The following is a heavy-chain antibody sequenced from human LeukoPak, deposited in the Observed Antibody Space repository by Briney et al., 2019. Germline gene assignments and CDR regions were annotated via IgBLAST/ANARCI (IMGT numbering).Heavy chain of an antibody. D-gene: IGHD6-19*01. CDR3: ANIPRASEDY. V-gene: IGHV3-30*02. J-gene: IGHJ4*02. Sequence: QPGGSLRLSCAASGFTFSSYGMHWVRQAPGKGLEWVAFIRYDGSNKYYADSVKGRFTISRDNSKNTLYLQMNSLRAEDTAVYYCANIPRASEDYWGQGTLVTVSS. CDR2: IRYDGSNK. CDR1: GFTFSSYG.